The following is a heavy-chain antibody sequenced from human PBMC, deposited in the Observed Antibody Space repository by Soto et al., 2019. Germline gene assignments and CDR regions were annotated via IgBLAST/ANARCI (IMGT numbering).Heavy chain of an antibody. CDR2: ISSSSSTI. V-gene: IGHV3-48*02. Sequence: GGSLRLSCAASGFTFSSYSMNWVRQAPGKGLEWVSYISSSSSTIYYADSVKGRFTISRDNAKNSLYLQMNSLRDQATAGYYCARDLYGSSSYYPRYYYYYGMDVWGQGTTVTVSS. CDR1: GFTFSSYS. CDR3: ARDLYGSSSYYPRYYYYYGMDV. J-gene: IGHJ6*02. D-gene: IGHD3-10*01.